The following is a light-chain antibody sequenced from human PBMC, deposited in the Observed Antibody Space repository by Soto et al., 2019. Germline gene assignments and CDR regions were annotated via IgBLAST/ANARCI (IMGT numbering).Light chain of an antibody. Sequence: DIQLTQSPSFLSASVGDRVTITCRASQGINTYLAWYQQKPGKAPKVLIYDASKLHSGDPSRFSGSGSGTEFTLTISSLQPEDFATYFCQQLNTYSYFGGGTKVEIK. CDR3: QQLNTYSY. CDR1: QGINTY. J-gene: IGKJ4*01. V-gene: IGKV1-9*01. CDR2: DAS.